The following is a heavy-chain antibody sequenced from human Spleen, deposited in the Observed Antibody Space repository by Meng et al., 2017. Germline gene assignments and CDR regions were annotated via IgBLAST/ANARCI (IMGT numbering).Heavy chain of an antibody. CDR1: GYTFTGYY. J-gene: IGHJ4*02. CDR2: INPNTGGT. CDR3: ARDSVAMSTVRSSDY. Sequence: QVQLVQSGAEVKKPGPSATVSCKPSGYTFTGYYLHWVRQAPGQGLEWMGWINPNTGGTKYAQKFQGRVTMTSDTSITTAYMELRRLRFDDTAVYYCARDSVAMSTVRSSDYWGQGTLVTVSS. D-gene: IGHD5-24*01. V-gene: IGHV1-2*02.